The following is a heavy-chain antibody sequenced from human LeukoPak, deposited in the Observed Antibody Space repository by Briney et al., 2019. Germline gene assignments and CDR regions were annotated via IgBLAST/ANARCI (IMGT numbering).Heavy chain of an antibody. V-gene: IGHV3-30*04. CDR3: ARVIQRATAMITFGGVIALDY. Sequence: GGSLRLSCAASGFTFSSYAMHWVRHAPGKGLKWLTIISYDGSNNYYADSVKGRFTISRDNSKNTLYLQMNSLRAEDTAVYYCARVIQRATAMITFGGVIALDYWGQGTLVTVSS. J-gene: IGHJ4*02. CDR1: GFTFSSYA. CDR2: ISYDGSNN. D-gene: IGHD3-16*02.